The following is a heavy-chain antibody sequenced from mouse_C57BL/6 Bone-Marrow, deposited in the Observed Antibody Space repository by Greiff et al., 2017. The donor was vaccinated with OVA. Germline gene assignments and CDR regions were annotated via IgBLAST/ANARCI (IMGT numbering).Heavy chain of an antibody. CDR2: IYPRSGNT. CDR1: GYTFTSYG. V-gene: IGHV1-81*01. J-gene: IGHJ3*01. CDR3: ARWTDRFAY. Sequence: VKLVESGAELARPGASVKLSCKASGYTFTSYGISWVKQRTGQGLEWIGEIYPRSGNTYYNEKFKGKATLTADKSSSTAYMELRSLTSEDSAVYFCARWTDRFAYWGQGTLVTVSA.